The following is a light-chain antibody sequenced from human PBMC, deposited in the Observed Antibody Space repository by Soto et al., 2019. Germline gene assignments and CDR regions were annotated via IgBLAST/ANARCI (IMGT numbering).Light chain of an antibody. CDR1: RSVLWSPNNKNY. Sequence: DIVMTQSPDSLAVPLGERATINCKSSRSVLWSPNNKNYLLWYQQKAGQPPKVLIYWASTRGSGVPDRFSGSGSGTDFTLTISSLQAEDVAVYYCQQYYDTPWTFGQGTKVEI. CDR2: WAS. V-gene: IGKV4-1*01. J-gene: IGKJ1*01. CDR3: QQYYDTPWT.